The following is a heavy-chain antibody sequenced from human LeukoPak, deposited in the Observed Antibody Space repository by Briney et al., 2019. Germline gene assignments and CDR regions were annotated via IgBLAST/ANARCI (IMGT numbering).Heavy chain of an antibody. J-gene: IGHJ4*02. V-gene: IGHV4-59*08. D-gene: IGHD5-18*01. CDR2: IYYSGST. CDR1: GGSISSYY. CDR3: AGGGYSYGPIDY. Sequence: SETLSLTCTVSGGSISSYYWSWVRQPPEKGPEWIGYIYYSGSTNYNPSLKSRVTISVDTSKNQFSLKLSSVTAADTAVYYCAGGGYSYGPIDYWGQGTLVTVSS.